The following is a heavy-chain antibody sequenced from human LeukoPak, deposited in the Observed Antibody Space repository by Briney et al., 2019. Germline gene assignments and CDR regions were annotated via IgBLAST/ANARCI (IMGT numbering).Heavy chain of an antibody. J-gene: IGHJ6*03. CDR1: GGSISSYY. V-gene: IGHV4-4*07. CDR2: IYTSGST. CDR3: ARDMRLNYYYYYTDV. D-gene: IGHD2-2*01. Sequence: SETLSLTCTVSGGSISSYYWSWIRQPAGKGLEWIGRIYTSGSTNYNPSLKSRVTMSVDKSKNQFSLKLSSVTAADTAVYYCARDMRLNYYYYYTDVWGKGTTVTVSS.